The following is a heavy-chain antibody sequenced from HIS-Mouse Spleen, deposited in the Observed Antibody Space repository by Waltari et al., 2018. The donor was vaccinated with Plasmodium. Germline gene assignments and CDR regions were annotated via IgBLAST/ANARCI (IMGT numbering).Heavy chain of an antibody. V-gene: IGHV3-21*01. Sequence: EVQLVESGGGLVKPGGSLRLSCAASGFTFSSYSMNWVRQAPGKGLEVVSSISSSSSYIYYADSVKGRFTISRDNAKNSLYLQMNSLRAEDTAVYYCARVGATDAFDIWGQGTMVTVSS. CDR2: ISSSSSYI. CDR3: ARVGATDAFDI. CDR1: GFTFSSYS. D-gene: IGHD1-26*01. J-gene: IGHJ3*02.